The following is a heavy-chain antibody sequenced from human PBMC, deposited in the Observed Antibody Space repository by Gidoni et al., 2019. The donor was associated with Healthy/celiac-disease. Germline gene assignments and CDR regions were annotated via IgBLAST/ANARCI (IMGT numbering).Heavy chain of an antibody. V-gene: IGHV3-21*01. Sequence: EVQLVDSEGGLVKPGGSLRLSCAASGFTFSSYSMHWVRQAPGKGLGWVSSISSSSSYIYYADSVKGRFTISRDNAKNSLYLQMNSLRAEDTAVYYCARAGGYCSSTSCYMAPLLDYYGMDVWGQGTTVTVSS. CDR2: ISSSSSYI. D-gene: IGHD2-2*02. J-gene: IGHJ6*02. CDR1: GFTFSSYS. CDR3: ARAGGYCSSTSCYMAPLLDYYGMDV.